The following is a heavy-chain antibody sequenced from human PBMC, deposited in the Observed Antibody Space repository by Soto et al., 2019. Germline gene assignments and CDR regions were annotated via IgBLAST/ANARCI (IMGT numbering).Heavy chain of an antibody. Sequence: PSETLSLTCTVSGAALNSHYWSWIRQPPGKGLEWIGQVFYSGSTNYNPSLKSRVTISINTSTKQFSLKLTSVSAADTAVYYCARSFRVPVDYFDCWGQGTLVTVSS. CDR1: GAALNSHY. J-gene: IGHJ4*02. CDR2: VFYSGST. D-gene: IGHD2-15*01. CDR3: ARSFRVPVDYFDC. V-gene: IGHV4-59*11.